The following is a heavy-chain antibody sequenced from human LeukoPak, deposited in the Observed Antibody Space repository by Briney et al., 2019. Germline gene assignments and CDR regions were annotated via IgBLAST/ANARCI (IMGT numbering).Heavy chain of an antibody. J-gene: IGHJ3*02. V-gene: IGHV3-74*01. CDR1: GFTFSSSW. CDR2: MNSDGTST. D-gene: IGHD3-9*01. Sequence: GGSLRLSCAASGFTFSSSWMHWVRQAPGKGLVWVSRMNSDGTSTTYADSVKGRFTISRDNAKNTLYLQMNSLRAEDTALYYCARDNYDILTGPDAFDIWGQGTMVTVSS. CDR3: ARDNYDILTGPDAFDI.